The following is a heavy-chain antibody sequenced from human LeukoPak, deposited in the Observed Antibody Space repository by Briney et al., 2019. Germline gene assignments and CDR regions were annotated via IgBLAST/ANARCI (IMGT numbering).Heavy chain of an antibody. V-gene: IGHV3-30*18. Sequence: PGGSLRLSCAASGFTFSSYGMHWVRQAPGKGLEWVAVISYDGSNKYYADFVKGRFTISRDNSKNTLYLQMNSLRAEDTAVYYCAKDLDSSGYYLDAFDIWGQGTMVTVSS. J-gene: IGHJ3*02. D-gene: IGHD3-22*01. CDR2: ISYDGSNK. CDR1: GFTFSSYG. CDR3: AKDLDSSGYYLDAFDI.